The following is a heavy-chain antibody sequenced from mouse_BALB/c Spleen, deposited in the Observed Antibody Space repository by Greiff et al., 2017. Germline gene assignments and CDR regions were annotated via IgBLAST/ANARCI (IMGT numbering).Heavy chain of an antibody. CDR2: INSNGGST. Sequence: EVKVVESGGGLVKPGGSLKLSCAASGFTFSSYGMSWVRQTPDKRLELVATINSNGGSTYYPDSVKGRFTISRDNAKNTLYLQMSSLRSEDTAMYYCARGDDGYYWGQGTTLTVSS. CDR1: GFTFSSYG. D-gene: IGHD2-3*01. V-gene: IGHV5-6-3*01. CDR3: ARGDDGYY. J-gene: IGHJ2*01.